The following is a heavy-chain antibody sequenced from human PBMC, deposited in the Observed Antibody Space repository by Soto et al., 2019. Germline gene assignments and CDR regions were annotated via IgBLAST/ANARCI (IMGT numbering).Heavy chain of an antibody. CDR2: IYSGGST. Sequence: EVQLVETGGGLVQPGGSLRLSCAASGFTVSSNYMSWVRQAPGKGLEWVSVIYSGGSTYYADSVKGRFTISRDNSKNTLYLQMNSLRAEDTAVYYCARDEGLSSSWYSLAFDIWGQGTMVTVSS. CDR1: GFTVSSNY. V-gene: IGHV3-53*02. CDR3: ARDEGLSSSWYSLAFDI. D-gene: IGHD6-13*01. J-gene: IGHJ3*02.